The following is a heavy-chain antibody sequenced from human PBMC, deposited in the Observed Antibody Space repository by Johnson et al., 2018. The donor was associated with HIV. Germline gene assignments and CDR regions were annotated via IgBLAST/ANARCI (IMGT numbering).Heavy chain of an antibody. CDR1: GFTFSSYA. Sequence: QMLLVEYGGGVVQPGRSLRLSCAASGFTFSSYAMHWVRQAPGKGLEWVAVISYDGSNKYYADSVQGRFTISRDNSKNTLYLQMNSLRAEDTAVYYCARGMTTVTNHDAFDIWGQGTMVTVSS. CDR2: ISYDGSNK. CDR3: ARGMTTVTNHDAFDI. V-gene: IGHV3-30-3*01. J-gene: IGHJ3*02. D-gene: IGHD4-17*01.